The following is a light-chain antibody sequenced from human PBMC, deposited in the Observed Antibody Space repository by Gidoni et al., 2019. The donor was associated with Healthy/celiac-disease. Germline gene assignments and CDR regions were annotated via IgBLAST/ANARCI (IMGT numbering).Light chain of an antibody. CDR1: QSVLYSSNNKNY. CDR2: WAS. J-gene: IGKJ2*01. Sequence: DIVMTQSQDALAVSLGERATINCKSSQSVLYSSNNKNYLAWYQQKPGQPPKLLIYWASTRESGVPDRFSGSGSGTDFTLTISSLQAEDVAVYYCQQYYSTPPYTFXQXTKLEIK. V-gene: IGKV4-1*01. CDR3: QQYYSTPPYT.